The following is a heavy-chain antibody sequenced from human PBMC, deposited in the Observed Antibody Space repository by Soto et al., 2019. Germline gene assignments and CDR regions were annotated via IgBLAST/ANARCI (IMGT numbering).Heavy chain of an antibody. D-gene: IGHD6-6*01. CDR3: ARDGIAARPNYYYGMDV. V-gene: IGHV6-1*01. CDR2: TYYRSKWYN. Sequence: SQTLSLTCALSGDSVSSNSAAWNWIRQSPSRGLEWLGRTYYRSKWYNDYAVSVKSRITINPDTSKNQFSLQLNSVTPEDTAVYYCARDGIAARPNYYYGMDVWGQGTMVTVSS. CDR1: GDSVSSNSAA. J-gene: IGHJ6*02.